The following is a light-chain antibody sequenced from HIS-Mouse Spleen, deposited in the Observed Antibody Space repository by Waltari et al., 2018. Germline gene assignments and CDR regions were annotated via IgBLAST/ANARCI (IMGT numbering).Light chain of an antibody. V-gene: IGLV3-10*01. CDR1: ALPKKY. J-gene: IGLJ2*01. CDR3: YSTDSSGNHRV. Sequence: SYELTQPPSVSVSPGQTASTTCSGDALPKKYAYRYQQKSGQAPVLVIYEDSKRPSGIPERFSGSSSGTMATLTISGAQVEDEADYYCYSTDSSGNHRVFGGGTKLTVL. CDR2: EDS.